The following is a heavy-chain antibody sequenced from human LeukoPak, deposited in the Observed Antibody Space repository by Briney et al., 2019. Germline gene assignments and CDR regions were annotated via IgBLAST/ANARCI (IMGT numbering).Heavy chain of an antibody. Sequence: SQTLSLTCTVSGGSISSGSYYWSWIRQPAGKGLEWIGRIYTSGSTNYNPSLKSRVTISVDTSKNQFSLKLSSVTAADTAAYYCAREGLLLWFGEAWSFDYWGQGTLVTVSS. CDR1: GGSISSGSYY. CDR2: IYTSGST. J-gene: IGHJ4*02. D-gene: IGHD3-10*01. CDR3: AREGLLLWFGEAWSFDY. V-gene: IGHV4-61*02.